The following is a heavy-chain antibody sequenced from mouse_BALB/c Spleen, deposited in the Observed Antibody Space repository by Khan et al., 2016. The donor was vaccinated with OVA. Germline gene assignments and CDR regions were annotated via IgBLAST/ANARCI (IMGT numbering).Heavy chain of an antibody. Sequence: QIQLVQSGPELKKPGETVRISCKASGYTFTTAGIQWVQKMPGKGLKWIGWINTHSGVPKYAEDFKGRFAFSLEISVNTAYLQITILTNEDTATYFCAKGGAAYYRNDGGTMEYWGQGTSVTVSS. V-gene: IGHV9-4*02. D-gene: IGHD2-14*01. CDR1: GYTFTTAG. CDR3: AKGGAAYYRNDGGTMEY. J-gene: IGHJ4*01. CDR2: INTHSGVP.